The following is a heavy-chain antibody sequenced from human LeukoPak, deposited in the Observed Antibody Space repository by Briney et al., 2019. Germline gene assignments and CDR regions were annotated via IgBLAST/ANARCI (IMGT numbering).Heavy chain of an antibody. Sequence: SETLSLTCTVSGGSISSGGYYWSWIRQHPGKGLEWIGYIYYSGSTYYNPSLKSRITMSVDTSKHQFSLKLNSVTAADTAVYYCARAKFNAYNENAFDIWGQGTMVTVSS. D-gene: IGHD5-24*01. CDR3: ARAKFNAYNENAFDI. CDR1: GGSISSGGYY. J-gene: IGHJ3*02. CDR2: IYYSGST. V-gene: IGHV4-31*03.